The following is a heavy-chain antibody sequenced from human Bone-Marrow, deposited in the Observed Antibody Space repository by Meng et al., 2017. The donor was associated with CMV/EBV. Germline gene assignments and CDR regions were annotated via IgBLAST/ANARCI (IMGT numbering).Heavy chain of an antibody. Sequence: GESLKISCVASGFTFSTYEMNWVRQAPGKGLEWVSYISTSGSTIYHADSVKGRSTISRDNAKNSLFLQMNSLRAEDTAIYYCASLYSSSSGKGMDVWGQGTTVTVSS. CDR1: GFTFSTYE. J-gene: IGHJ6*02. D-gene: IGHD6-6*01. V-gene: IGHV3-48*03. CDR2: ISTSGSTI. CDR3: ASLYSSSSGKGMDV.